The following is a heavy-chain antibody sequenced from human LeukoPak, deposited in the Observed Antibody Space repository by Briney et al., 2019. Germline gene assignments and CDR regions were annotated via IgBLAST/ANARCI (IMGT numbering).Heavy chain of an antibody. D-gene: IGHD3-10*01. V-gene: IGHV1-46*01. J-gene: IGHJ5*02. CDR3: AADYYGSGSYLALGFDP. CDR1: GYTFTSYY. CDR2: INPSGGST. Sequence: ASVKVSCKASGYTFTSYYMHWVRQAPGQGLEWMGIINPSGGSTSYAQKFQGRVTMTRDMSTSTVYMELSSLRSEDTAVYYCAADYYGSGSYLALGFDPWGQGTLVTVSS.